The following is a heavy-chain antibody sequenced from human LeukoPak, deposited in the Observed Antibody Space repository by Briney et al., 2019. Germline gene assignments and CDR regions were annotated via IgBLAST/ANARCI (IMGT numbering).Heavy chain of an antibody. D-gene: IGHD6-25*01. CDR3: ARVAGYLPTRWFDP. V-gene: IGHV4-34*01. CDR2: INYTGST. Sequence: RSSETLSLTCAVYGGSFSGFYWSWIRHVPGKGLEGIGEINYTGSTSYNPSLKSRVTISVDTSQNQFFLLLTSVTAADTAVYYCARVAGYLPTRWFDPWGQGTHVTVSS. CDR1: GGSFSGFY. J-gene: IGHJ5*02.